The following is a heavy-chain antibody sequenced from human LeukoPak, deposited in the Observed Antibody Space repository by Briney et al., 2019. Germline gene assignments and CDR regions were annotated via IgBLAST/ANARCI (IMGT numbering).Heavy chain of an antibody. CDR2: IIPIFATA. CDR3: ARDFLTGYYPNYNYYAMDV. CDR1: GYTFTTYP. J-gene: IGHJ6*02. V-gene: IGHV1-69*13. D-gene: IGHD3-9*01. Sequence: SVKVSCKASGYTFTTYPINWVRQAPGQGLEWMGGIIPIFATANYAQKFQGRVTIIADESTSTSYMELSSLRSEDTAVYYCARDFLTGYYPNYNYYAMDVWGQGTTVTVSS.